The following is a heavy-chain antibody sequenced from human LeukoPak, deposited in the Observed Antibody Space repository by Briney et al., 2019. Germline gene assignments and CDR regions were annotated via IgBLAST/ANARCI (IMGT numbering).Heavy chain of an antibody. V-gene: IGHV4-59*08. CDR3: ARGRLPIDY. CDR2: IYYSGST. D-gene: IGHD6-25*01. Sequence: SETLSLTCTVSGGSISPYYWSWIRQPPEKGLEWIGYIYYSGSTSYNPSLKSRVTISVDTSKNQFSLKLTSVTAADTAVYYCARGRLPIDYWGQGTLVTVSS. CDR1: GGSISPYY. J-gene: IGHJ4*02.